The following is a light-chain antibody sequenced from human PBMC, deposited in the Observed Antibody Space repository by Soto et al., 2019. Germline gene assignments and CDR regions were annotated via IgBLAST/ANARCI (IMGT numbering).Light chain of an antibody. V-gene: IGLV1-51*02. J-gene: IGLJ3*02. CDR3: GTWDGSLTAAV. Sequence: QSVLTQPPSVSAAPGQTITISCSGNSSNIGSYYVSWYQQLPGTAPKLLISEDNKRPSGIPARFSGSKSGTSATLGITGLQTGDEADYYCGTWDGSLTAAVFGGGTQLTVL. CDR2: EDN. CDR1: SSNIGSYY.